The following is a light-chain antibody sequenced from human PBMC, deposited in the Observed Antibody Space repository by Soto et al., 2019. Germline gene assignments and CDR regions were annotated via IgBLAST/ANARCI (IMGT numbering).Light chain of an antibody. CDR1: QSVSSSY. J-gene: IGKJ1*01. Sequence: EIVLTQSPGTLSLSPGERATLSCRASQSVSSSYVAWYQQQPRQDPRLLIYGASSRATGIPASFSGSGSGTDFTLTISRLEPEDFAVYYCQHYGSSPWTVGQGTKVEIK. CDR2: GAS. V-gene: IGKV3-20*01. CDR3: QHYGSSPWT.